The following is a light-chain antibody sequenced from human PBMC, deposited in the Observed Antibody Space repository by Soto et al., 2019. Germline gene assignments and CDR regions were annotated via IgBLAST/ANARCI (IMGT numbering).Light chain of an antibody. CDR3: GAWDGGLSAFV. CDR2: DNN. J-gene: IGLJ1*01. Sequence: QSVLTQPPSVSAAPGRTVTISCSGSSSNIGNSFVSWYQQLPGTAPRLLIYDNNERPSGIPDRFSGSKSGTSATLGITELQTGDEADYYCGAWDGGLSAFVFGTGTKLTVL. V-gene: IGLV1-51*01. CDR1: SSNIGNSF.